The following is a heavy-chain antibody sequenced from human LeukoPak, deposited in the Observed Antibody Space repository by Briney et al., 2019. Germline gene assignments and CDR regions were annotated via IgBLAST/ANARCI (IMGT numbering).Heavy chain of an antibody. J-gene: IGHJ6*03. CDR3: ARVKQQRDPSHGYYYYYMDV. Sequence: GGSLRLSCAASGFTVSSNYMSWVRQAPGKGLEWVSGINWNGGSTGYADSVKGRFTISRDNAKNSLYLQMNSLRAEDTALYYCARVKQQRDPSHGYYYYYMDVWGKGTTVTVSS. CDR2: INWNGGST. CDR1: GFTVSSNY. V-gene: IGHV3-20*04. D-gene: IGHD6-13*01.